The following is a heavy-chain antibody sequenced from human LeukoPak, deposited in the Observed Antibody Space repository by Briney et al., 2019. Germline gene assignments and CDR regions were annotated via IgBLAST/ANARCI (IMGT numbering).Heavy chain of an antibody. J-gene: IGHJ4*02. Sequence: GGSLRLSCAASGFTLNGYSLNWVRQAPGKGLEWVSGISGSGGSTHYADSVKGRFTISRDNSKNTLYLQMNSLRDEDTAVYYCATRPGYSYGFHWGQRTLVTVSS. CDR2: ISGSGGST. V-gene: IGHV3-23*01. D-gene: IGHD5-18*01. CDR1: GFTLNGYS. CDR3: ATRPGYSYGFH.